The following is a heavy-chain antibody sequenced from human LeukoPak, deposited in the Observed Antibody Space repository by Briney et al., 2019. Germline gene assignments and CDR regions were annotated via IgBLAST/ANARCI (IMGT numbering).Heavy chain of an antibody. CDR2: IPYDGSSE. J-gene: IGHJ4*02. CDR1: GFTFNNYL. V-gene: IGHV3-30-3*01. CDR3: AAVIGAAALDY. D-gene: IGHD6-13*01. Sequence: PGRSLRLSCAASGFTFNNYLMHWVRQAPGKGLEWVTVIPYDGSSEYYTDSVKGRFTISRDNSKNTLYLQMNSLRPEDTAVYHCAAVIGAAALDYWGQGTLVTVSS.